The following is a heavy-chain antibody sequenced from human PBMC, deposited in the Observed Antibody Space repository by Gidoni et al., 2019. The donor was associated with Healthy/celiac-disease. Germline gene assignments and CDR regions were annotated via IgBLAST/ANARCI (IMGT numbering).Heavy chain of an antibody. CDR3: ARKGYCSGGSCYDY. CDR1: GGTFSSYA. CDR2: IIPIFGTA. V-gene: IGHV1-69*01. J-gene: IGHJ4*02. Sequence: QVQLVQSGAEVKKPGSSVKVSCKASGGTFSSYAISWVRQAPGQGLEWLGGIIPIFGTANYAQKFQGRVTITADESTSTAYMELSSLRSEDTAVYYCARKGYCSGGSCYDYWGQGTLVTVSS. D-gene: IGHD2-15*01.